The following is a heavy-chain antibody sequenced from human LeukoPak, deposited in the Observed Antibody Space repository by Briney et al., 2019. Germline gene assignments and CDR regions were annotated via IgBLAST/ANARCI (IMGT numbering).Heavy chain of an antibody. J-gene: IGHJ3*02. D-gene: IGHD3-22*01. V-gene: IGHV1-2*02. CDR2: INANSGGT. Sequence: GASVKVSCKASGHTFTGYYMHWVRQAPGQGLEWMGWINANSGGTNYAQKFQGRVTMTRDTSISTAYVELSRLRSDDTAVYYCASKWVTYYYNSSYYHYPTDVFDIWGQGTMVTVSS. CDR1: GHTFTGYY. CDR3: ASKWVTYYYNSSYYHYPTDVFDI.